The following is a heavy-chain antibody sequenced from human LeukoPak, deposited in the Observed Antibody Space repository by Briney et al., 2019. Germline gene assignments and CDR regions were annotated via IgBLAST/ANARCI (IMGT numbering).Heavy chain of an antibody. CDR2: INPNSGGT. Sequence: ASVKVSCKASGYTFTGYYTHWVRQAPGQGLEWMGWINPNSGGTNYAQKFQGRVTMTRDTSISTAYMELSSLRSEDTAVYYCATWDRYSSSWYLGYFQHWGQGTLVTVSS. J-gene: IGHJ1*01. CDR1: GYTFTGYY. CDR3: ATWDRYSSSWYLGYFQH. V-gene: IGHV1-2*02. D-gene: IGHD6-13*01.